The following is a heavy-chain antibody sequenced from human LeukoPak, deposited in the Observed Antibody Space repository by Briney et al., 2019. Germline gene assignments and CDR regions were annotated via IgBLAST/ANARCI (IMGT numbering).Heavy chain of an antibody. CDR3: ARSWGCSSTSCYGSHDAFDI. Sequence: GASETVSCKASGYTFTSYYMHWVRQAPGQGLEWMGIISPNGGNTSYAQKFQGRVTITRDTSTSTVYMEPSSLRSEDTAVYYCARSWGCSSTSCYGSHDAFDIWGQGTMVTVSS. D-gene: IGHD2-2*01. CDR2: ISPNGGNT. CDR1: GYTFTSYY. J-gene: IGHJ3*02. V-gene: IGHV1-46*01.